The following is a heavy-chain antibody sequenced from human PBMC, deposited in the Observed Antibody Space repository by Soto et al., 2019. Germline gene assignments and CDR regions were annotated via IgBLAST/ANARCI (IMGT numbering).Heavy chain of an antibody. D-gene: IGHD2-15*01. V-gene: IGHV2-5*02. CDR1: GFSLSTHGVG. J-gene: IGHJ5*01. CDR2: IYWDDDK. Sequence: SGPTLVNPTQTLTLTCTFSGFSLSTHGVGVGWIRQPAGKALEWLALIYWDDDKRYSASLNSRLTITKDTSKNQVVLTMTNVDPVDTATYYCAHAMLYCPVGSCSTWFDSWGPGTLVTVSS. CDR3: AHAMLYCPVGSCSTWFDS.